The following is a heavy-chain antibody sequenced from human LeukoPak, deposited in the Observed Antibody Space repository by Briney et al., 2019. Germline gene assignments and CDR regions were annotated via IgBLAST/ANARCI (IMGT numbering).Heavy chain of an antibody. J-gene: IGHJ4*02. D-gene: IGHD4-11*01. CDR2: IKRKSDGGAT. Sequence: GGSLRLSCTASGFIFSTYWMSWVRQAPGKGLEWVGRIKRKSDGGATDYAAPVKGRFTISRDDSKNTLYLQMNSLKTEDTALYYCTKEDYGNYVSPHWGQGTLVTVSS. CDR1: GFIFSTYW. V-gene: IGHV3-15*01. CDR3: TKEDYGNYVSPH.